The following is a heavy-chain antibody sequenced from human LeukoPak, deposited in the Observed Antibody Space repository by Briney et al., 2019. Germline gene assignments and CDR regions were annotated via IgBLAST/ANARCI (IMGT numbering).Heavy chain of an antibody. CDR1: GFTFSTYG. CDR2: NSGGSS. CDR3: AKDLGSSGWYIDY. Sequence: GGSLRLSCAASGFTFSTYGVYWVRQAPGKGLEWVSSNSGGSSYYADSVKGRFTISRDNSKNTLYLQMNSLRAEDTAVYYCAKDLGSSGWYIDYWDQGTLVTVSS. D-gene: IGHD6-19*01. V-gene: IGHV3-23*01. J-gene: IGHJ4*02.